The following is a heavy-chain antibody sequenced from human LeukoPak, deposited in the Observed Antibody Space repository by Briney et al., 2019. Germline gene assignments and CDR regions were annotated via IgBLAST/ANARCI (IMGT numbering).Heavy chain of an antibody. CDR3: ASSESTTGYFDY. J-gene: IGHJ4*02. CDR1: GGSISSYY. V-gene: IGHV4-59*12. D-gene: IGHD1-14*01. CDR2: IYYSGST. Sequence: SETLSLTCTVSGGSISSYYWSWIRQPPGKGLEWIGYIYYSGSTNYNPSLRSRVTISVDTSKNQFSLKLSSVTAADTAVYYCASSESTTGYFDYWGQGTLVTVSS.